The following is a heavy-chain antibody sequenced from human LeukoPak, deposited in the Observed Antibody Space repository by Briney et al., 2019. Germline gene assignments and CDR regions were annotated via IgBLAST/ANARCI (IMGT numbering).Heavy chain of an antibody. V-gene: IGHV4-59*11. Sequence: SETLSLTCTVSGGSITSHYWSWIRQSPWKGLEWIGYMYYSGLSNYNPSLKSRVTMSIDTSKNQFSLKLSSVTAADTAVYYCERDAIDGGYYMDVWGRGTTVTVSS. CDR3: ERDAIDGGYYMDV. D-gene: IGHD2-15*01. J-gene: IGHJ6*03. CDR2: MYYSGLS. CDR1: GGSITSHY.